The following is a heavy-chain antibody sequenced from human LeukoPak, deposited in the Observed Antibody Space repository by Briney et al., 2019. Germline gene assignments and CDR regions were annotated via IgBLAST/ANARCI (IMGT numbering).Heavy chain of an antibody. CDR1: GFTVSSNY. Sequence: GGSLRLSCAASGFTVSSNYMSWVRQAPGKRLEWVSVIYSGGSTYYADSVKGRFTISRDNSKNTLYLQMNSLRAEDTAVYYCARAQQWLYFDYWGQGTLVTVSS. CDR2: IYSGGST. V-gene: IGHV3-53*01. D-gene: IGHD3-22*01. CDR3: ARAQQWLYFDY. J-gene: IGHJ4*02.